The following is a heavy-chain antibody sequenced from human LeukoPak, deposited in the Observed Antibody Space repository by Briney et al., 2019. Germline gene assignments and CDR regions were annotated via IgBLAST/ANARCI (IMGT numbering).Heavy chain of an antibody. D-gene: IGHD5-18*01. CDR3: TRDYSYGSFDY. Sequence: PGGSLRLSCAASGFTFSGAWMHWVRQAPGKGLVWVSRIKSDGSSTTYADSVQGRFTISRDNAKNTLYLQMNSLRAEDTGVYYCTRDYSYGSFDYWGQGTLVTVSS. V-gene: IGHV3-74*01. J-gene: IGHJ4*02. CDR1: GFTFSGAW. CDR2: IKSDGSST.